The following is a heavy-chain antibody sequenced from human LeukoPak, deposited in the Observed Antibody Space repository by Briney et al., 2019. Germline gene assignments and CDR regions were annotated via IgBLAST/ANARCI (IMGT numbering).Heavy chain of an antibody. Sequence: GASVKVSCKASGGTFSSYAISWVRQAPGQGLEWMGGIIPIFGTANYAQKFQGRVTITADEATSTAYMELSSLRSEDTAVYYCARDRGSSGWEPRYYYYYMDVWGKGTTVTVSS. J-gene: IGHJ6*03. V-gene: IGHV1-69*13. CDR2: IIPIFGTA. D-gene: IGHD6-19*01. CDR3: ARDRGSSGWEPRYYYYYMDV. CDR1: GGTFSSYA.